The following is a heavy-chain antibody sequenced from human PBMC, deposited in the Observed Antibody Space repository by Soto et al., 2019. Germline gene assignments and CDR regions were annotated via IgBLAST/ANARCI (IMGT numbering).Heavy chain of an antibody. V-gene: IGHV3-21*01. J-gene: IGHJ5*02. CDR1: GFTFSSYS. D-gene: IGHD2-15*01. Sequence: EVQLVESGGGLVKPGGSLRLSCAASGFTFSSYSMNWVRQAPGKGPEWVSSISVSSTFKYYADSVKGRFTVSRDNAKNSLYLQMSRRSAEAAAVYYWVCFDVVGYWFDPWGQGTLVTVSS. CDR3: VCFDVVGYWFDP. CDR2: ISVSSTFK.